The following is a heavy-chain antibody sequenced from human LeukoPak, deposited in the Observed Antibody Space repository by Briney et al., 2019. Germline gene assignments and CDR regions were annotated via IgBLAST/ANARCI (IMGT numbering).Heavy chain of an antibody. CDR2: IRYDGGNK. CDR1: GFTFSSYG. J-gene: IGHJ3*01. Sequence: PGGSLRLSCAASGFTFSSYGMHWVRQVAGKGLEWVAFIRYDGGNKYYADSVKGRFTISRDNSKNTLYLQMNSLRAEDTAVYYCAKDRVVSREPAAFDVWGQGTMVTVSS. D-gene: IGHD2-15*01. V-gene: IGHV3-30*02. CDR3: AKDRVVSREPAAFDV.